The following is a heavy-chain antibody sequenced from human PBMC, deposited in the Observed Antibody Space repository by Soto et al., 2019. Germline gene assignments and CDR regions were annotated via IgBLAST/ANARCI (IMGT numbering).Heavy chain of an antibody. CDR1: GHTVTSYA. D-gene: IGHD3-10*01. CDR3: ARVGGGLARLGYYGLDV. V-gene: IGHV1-8*01. Sequence: ASVKVSSKSPGHTVTSYAINWVRQATGQAPEWMGWMNPNSGNTGYAQKFQGWVTMTRDRSISTAYMELSRLKSVGPAAYCCARVGGGLARLGYYGLDVWRKRTTVT. J-gene: IGHJ6*04. CDR2: MNPNSGNT.